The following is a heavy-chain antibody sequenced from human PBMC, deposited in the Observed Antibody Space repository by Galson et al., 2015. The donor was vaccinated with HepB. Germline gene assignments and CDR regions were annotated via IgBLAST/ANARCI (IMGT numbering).Heavy chain of an antibody. D-gene: IGHD3-3*01. CDR1: GFSLTYYA. Sequence: SLRLSCAASGFSLTYYAMHWVRQAPGKALEWVAVISADGTNIYYADSVKGRFTISRDNSKNTLYLQMNSLRPEDTAVYYCARDRFEDDFWSAYNWFDPWGQGTLVTVSS. CDR2: ISADGTNI. V-gene: IGHV3-30-3*01. J-gene: IGHJ5*02. CDR3: ARDRFEDDFWSAYNWFDP.